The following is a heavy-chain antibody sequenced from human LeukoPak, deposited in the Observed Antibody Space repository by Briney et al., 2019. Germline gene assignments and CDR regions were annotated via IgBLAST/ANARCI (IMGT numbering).Heavy chain of an antibody. CDR2: INGDGRNI. J-gene: IGHJ6*02. CDR1: GFTFSSYW. CDR3: TRDLMDYDVSTGLHHYYMDV. Sequence: GGSLRLSCVASGFTFSSYWMHWVRQDPRKGLVWVPRINGDGRNINYADSVRGRFTISRDNAKNTLYLQMNTLRVEDTAVYYCTRDLMDYDVSTGLHHYYMDVWGQGTTVTVSS. D-gene: IGHD3-9*01. V-gene: IGHV3-74*01.